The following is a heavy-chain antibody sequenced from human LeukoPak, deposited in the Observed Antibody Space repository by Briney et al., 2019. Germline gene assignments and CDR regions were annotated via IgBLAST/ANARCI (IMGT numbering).Heavy chain of an antibody. Sequence: GGSLRLSCAVSGFTFISYGMQWVRQAPGKGLAWVSRINTDGSGTAYADSVKGRFTISRDNAKNTLYLQMNSLRAEDTALYYCARELPREVTLDYWGQGTQVTVSS. J-gene: IGHJ4*01. CDR1: GFTFISYG. CDR2: INTDGSGT. V-gene: IGHV3-74*01. CDR3: ARELPREVTLDY. D-gene: IGHD2-21*02.